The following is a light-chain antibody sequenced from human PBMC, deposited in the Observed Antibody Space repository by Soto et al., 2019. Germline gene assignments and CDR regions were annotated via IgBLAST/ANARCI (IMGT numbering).Light chain of an antibody. CDR1: QSVSSN. V-gene: IGKV3-11*01. CDR2: DAS. CDR3: QQRSNWPPWT. Sequence: EIVMTQSPTILSVSPGERATLSCRASQSVSSNLTWYQQKPGQPPRLLMYDASNRATGIPARFSGSGSGTDFTLTISSLEPEDFAVYYCQQRSNWPPWTFGQGTKVEIK. J-gene: IGKJ1*01.